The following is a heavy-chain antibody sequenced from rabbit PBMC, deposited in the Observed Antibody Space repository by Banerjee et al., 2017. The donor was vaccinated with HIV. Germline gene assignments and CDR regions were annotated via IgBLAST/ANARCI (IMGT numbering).Heavy chain of an antibody. V-gene: IGHV1S69*01. D-gene: IGHD2-1*01. CDR1: GFSLSSYY. J-gene: IGHJ4*01. CDR3: ARSYDDYGDYYFNL. CDR2: TSYGGST. Sequence: QSVEESGGRLVKPDESLTLTCTGSGFSLSSYYMIWVRQAPGKGLEYIGITSYGGSTYYASWTKGRFTISKTSTTVTLTITDLQPSDTGTYFCARSYDDYGDYYFNLWGPGTLVTVS.